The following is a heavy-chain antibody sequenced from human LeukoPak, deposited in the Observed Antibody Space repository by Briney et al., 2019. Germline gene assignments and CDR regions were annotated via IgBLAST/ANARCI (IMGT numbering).Heavy chain of an antibody. D-gene: IGHD3-10*01. V-gene: IGHV1-69*13. J-gene: IGHJ4*02. CDR2: SIPIFGTA. CDR3: ASKSDGSDPLGAYYFDY. Sequence: SVKVSCKASGGTFSSYATSWVRQAPGQGLEWMVGSIPIFGTANYAQKFQGRVTITADESTSTAYMELSSLRSEDPAVYYCASKSDGSDPLGAYYFDYWGQGTLVTVSS. CDR1: GGTFSSYA.